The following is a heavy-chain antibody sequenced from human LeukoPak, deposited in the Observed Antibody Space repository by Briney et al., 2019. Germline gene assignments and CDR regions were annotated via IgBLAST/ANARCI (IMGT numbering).Heavy chain of an antibody. J-gene: IGHJ5*02. CDR3: ARLVATIYGWFDP. V-gene: IGHV3-21*01. CDR1: GFTFSSYS. CDR2: ISSSSSYI. D-gene: IGHD5-12*01. Sequence: GGSLRLSCAASGFTFSSYSMNWVRQAPGKGLEWVSSISSSSSYIYYADSVKGRFTISRDNAKNSLYLQMNSLRAEDTAVYYCARLVATIYGWFDPWGQGTLVTVSS.